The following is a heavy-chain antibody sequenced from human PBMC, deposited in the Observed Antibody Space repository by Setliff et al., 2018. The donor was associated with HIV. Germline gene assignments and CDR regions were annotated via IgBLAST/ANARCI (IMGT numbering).Heavy chain of an antibody. CDR1: GFTFGDSA. Sequence: GGSLRLSCTASGFTFGDSAMSWVRQAPGKGLEWVGFIRSKAYGGTTEYAASVKGRFTISRDDSKSIAYLQMNSLKSEDTAVYYCTRDSPYYYDSSGFYYGGGHWGQGTLVTVSS. CDR2: IRSKAYGGTT. V-gene: IGHV3-49*04. D-gene: IGHD3-22*01. J-gene: IGHJ4*02. CDR3: TRDSPYYYDSSGFYYGGGH.